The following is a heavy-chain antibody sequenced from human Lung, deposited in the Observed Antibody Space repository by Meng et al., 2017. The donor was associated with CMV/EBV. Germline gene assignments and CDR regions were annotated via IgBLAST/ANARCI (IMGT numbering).Heavy chain of an antibody. CDR1: GFTFSSHA. CDR2: ISYEGSNT. J-gene: IGHJ6*02. D-gene: IGHD2-15*01. Sequence: GGSLRLSCAASGFTFSSHAMHWVRQAPGKGLEWAAVISYEGSNTYYADSVKGRFAISRDNSKNTLYLQMNSLRAEDTAVYYCARDRGVVASPGYYYGLDVWGQGTTVTVSS. V-gene: IGHV3-30*09. CDR3: ARDRGVVASPGYYYGLDV.